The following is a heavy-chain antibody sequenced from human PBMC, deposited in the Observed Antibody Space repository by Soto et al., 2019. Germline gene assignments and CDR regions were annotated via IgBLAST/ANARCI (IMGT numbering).Heavy chain of an antibody. V-gene: IGHV3-48*02. CDR1: GFTFSSYS. J-gene: IGHJ4*02. Sequence: EVQLVESGGGLVQPGGSLRLSCAASGFTFSSYSMNWVLQAPGKGLELVSYISSSSSTIYYADSVKGRFTISRDNAKNSLYLQMNSLRDEDTAVYYCARVGQQLGQVGCDDYWGQGTLVTVSS. CDR3: ARVGQQLGQVGCDDY. CDR2: ISSSSSTI. D-gene: IGHD6-13*01.